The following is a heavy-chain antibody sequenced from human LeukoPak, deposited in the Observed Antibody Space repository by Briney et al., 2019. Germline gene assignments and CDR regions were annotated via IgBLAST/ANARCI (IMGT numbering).Heavy chain of an antibody. CDR2: ISAYNGNT. CDR1: GYTFTSYG. D-gene: IGHD6-19*01. CDR3: ARASYSSGWCRPYYYYYMDV. Sequence: ASVKVSCKASGYTFTSYGISWVRQAPGQGLEWMGWISAYNGNTNYAQKLQGRVTMTTDTSTSTAYMELRSLRSDDTAVYYCARASYSSGWCRPYYYYYMDVWGKGTTVTVSS. V-gene: IGHV1-18*01. J-gene: IGHJ6*03.